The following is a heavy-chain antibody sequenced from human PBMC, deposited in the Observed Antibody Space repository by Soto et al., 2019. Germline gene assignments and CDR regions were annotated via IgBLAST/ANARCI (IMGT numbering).Heavy chain of an antibody. CDR3: AYSTGWYRHDV. D-gene: IGHD6-19*01. CDR2: SFHSGDT. Sequence: QVQLQESGPGLVKPSGTLSLTCAVSGDSISNSRWWPWVRQPPGKGLEWIGDSFHSGDTNYNPSLKSRVFISGDKSQKPFSLKVSSVTAADTAVYYCAYSTGWYRHDVWGQGTLVTVSS. V-gene: IGHV4-4*02. CDR1: GDSISNSRW. J-gene: IGHJ3*01.